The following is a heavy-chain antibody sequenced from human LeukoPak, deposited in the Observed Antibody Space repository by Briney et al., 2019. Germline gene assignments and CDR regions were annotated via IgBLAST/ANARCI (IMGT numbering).Heavy chain of an antibody. CDR3: TREGMGTTFSAWFDP. V-gene: IGHV3-30*03. J-gene: IGHJ5*02. CDR1: GFSFSSYG. Sequence: GGSLRLSCAASGFSFSSYGMHWVRQAPGKGLEWVAVVSSDGSVDYYADSVRGRFTVSRDNSKNTLYLQVNSLRVEDTAVYYCTREGMGTTFSAWFDPWGQGTLVTVPS. D-gene: IGHD1-7*01. CDR2: VSSDGSVD.